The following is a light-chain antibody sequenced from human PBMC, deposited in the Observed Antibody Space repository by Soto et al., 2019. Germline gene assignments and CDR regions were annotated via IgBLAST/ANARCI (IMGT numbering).Light chain of an antibody. J-gene: IGKJ5*01. CDR3: QQRRSWQVT. CDR2: DAS. V-gene: IGKV3D-11*02. Sequence: ENVLTQSPATLSLSPGEGATLSCRASQSINTYLAWYQQKPGQAPRLLIYDASKRATGIPARFSVSGSGTNFTLTISSLEPEDFAVYYCQQRRSWQVTFGQGTRVEIK. CDR1: QSINTY.